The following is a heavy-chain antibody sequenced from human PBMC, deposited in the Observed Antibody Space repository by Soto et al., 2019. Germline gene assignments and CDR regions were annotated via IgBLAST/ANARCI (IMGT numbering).Heavy chain of an antibody. J-gene: IGHJ6*02. V-gene: IGHV3-21*01. CDR3: ARDLEHDIVVVPAAIRIYYYYGMDV. Sequence: GVLRLSCAASGFTFSSYSMNWVRQAPGKGLEWVSSISSSSSYIYYADSVKGRFTISRDNAENSLYLQMNSLRAEDTAVYYCARDLEHDIVVVPAAIRIYYYYGMDVWGQGTTVTVSS. CDR1: GFTFSSYS. CDR2: ISSSSSYI. D-gene: IGHD2-2*01.